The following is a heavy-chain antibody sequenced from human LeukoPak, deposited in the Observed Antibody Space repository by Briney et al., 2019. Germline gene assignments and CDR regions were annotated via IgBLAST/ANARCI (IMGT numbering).Heavy chain of an antibody. J-gene: IGHJ6*02. CDR2: IIPIFGTA. D-gene: IGHD2-15*01. V-gene: IGHV1-69*13. CDR3: ARPDGYCSGGSCYSGSTYGMDV. Sequence: ASVKVSCKASGGSFISYAIGWVRQAPGQGLEWMGGIIPIFGTANYAQKFQGRVTITADESTSTAYMELSSLRSEDTAVYYCARPDGYCSGGSCYSGSTYGMDVWGQGTTVTVSS. CDR1: GGSFISYA.